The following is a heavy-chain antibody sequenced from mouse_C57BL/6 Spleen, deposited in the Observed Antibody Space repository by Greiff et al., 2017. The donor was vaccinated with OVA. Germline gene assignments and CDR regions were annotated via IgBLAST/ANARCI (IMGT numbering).Heavy chain of an antibody. D-gene: IGHD1-1*01. J-gene: IGHJ1*03. V-gene: IGHV1-53*01. CDR1: GYTFTSYW. CDR2: INPSNGGT. Sequence: QVQLQQPGTELVKPGASVKLSCKASGYTFTSYWMHWVKQRPGQGLEWIGNINPSNGGTNYNEKFKSKATLTVDKSSSTAYMKLSRLTSEDSAVYYCAVYDGRSYPHWYFDVWGTGTTVTVSS. CDR3: AVYDGRSYPHWYFDV.